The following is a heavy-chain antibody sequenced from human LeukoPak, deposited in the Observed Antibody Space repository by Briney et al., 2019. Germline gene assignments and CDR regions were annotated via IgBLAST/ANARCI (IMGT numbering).Heavy chain of an antibody. Sequence: GALRLSCAASGFTFSDYYMSWIRQAPGKGLEWVSYISSSGSTIYYADSVKGRFTISRDNAKNSLYLQMNSLRAEDTAVYYCARDVEALVGSTVVTPYYYYGMDVWGQGTTVTVSS. CDR2: ISSSGSTI. CDR1: GFTFSDYY. CDR3: ARDVEALVGSTVVTPYYYYGMDV. J-gene: IGHJ6*02. V-gene: IGHV3-11*01. D-gene: IGHD4-17*01.